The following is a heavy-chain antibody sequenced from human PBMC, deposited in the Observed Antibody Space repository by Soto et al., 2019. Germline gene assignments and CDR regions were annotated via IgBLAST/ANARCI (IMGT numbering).Heavy chain of an antibody. D-gene: IGHD3-16*01. CDR2: ISGSGGST. CDR1: GFTFSSYA. V-gene: IGHV3-23*01. J-gene: IGHJ4*02. Sequence: GGSLRLSCAASGFTFSSYAMSWVRQAPGKGLEWVSAISGSGGSTYYADSVKGRFTISRDNSKNTLYLQMNSLRAEATAVYYCAKDGGITYYFDYWGQGTLVTVSS. CDR3: AKDGGITYYFDY.